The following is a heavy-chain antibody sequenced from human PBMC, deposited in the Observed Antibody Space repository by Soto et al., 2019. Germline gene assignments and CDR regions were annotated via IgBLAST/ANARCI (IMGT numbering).Heavy chain of an antibody. D-gene: IGHD2-8*01. V-gene: IGHV3-48*01. J-gene: IGHJ6*03. CDR2: ISSSSSTI. CDR3: ACELNRFYYIDV. Sequence: QAPGEGLELVSYISSSSSTIYYADSVNGRFTISRDNAKNSLYLQMNSLRAEDTAVYYCACELNRFYYIDVWGKGTTVTVSS.